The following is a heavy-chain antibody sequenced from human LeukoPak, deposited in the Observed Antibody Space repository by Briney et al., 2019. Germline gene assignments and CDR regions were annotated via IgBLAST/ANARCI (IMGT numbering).Heavy chain of an antibody. V-gene: IGHV1-2*02. D-gene: IGHD3-10*01. CDR3: ARLDYYGSGSYYHTFDY. CDR1: GYTFTGYY. CDR2: INPNSGGT. J-gene: IGHJ4*02. Sequence: ASVKVSCKASGYTFTGYYMHWVRQAPGQGLEWMGWINPNSGGTNYAQKFQGRVTMTRDTSISTAYMELSRLRSDDTAVYYCARLDYYGSGSYYHTFDYWGQGTLVTVSS.